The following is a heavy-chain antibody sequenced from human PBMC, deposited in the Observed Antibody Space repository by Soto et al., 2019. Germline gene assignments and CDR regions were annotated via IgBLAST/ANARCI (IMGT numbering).Heavy chain of an antibody. CDR2: ISAYNGNT. CDR1: GYTFTRYG. V-gene: IGHV1-18*04. Sequence: GASVKVSCKASGYTFTRYGISWVRQAPGQGLERMGWISAYNGNTNYAQKLQGRVTMTTDTSTSTAYLTLTSLTSDDTALYYCAKDLTRQLAYWLDPWGQGTQVTVSS. CDR3: AKDLTRQLAYWLDP. J-gene: IGHJ5*02. D-gene: IGHD6-6*01.